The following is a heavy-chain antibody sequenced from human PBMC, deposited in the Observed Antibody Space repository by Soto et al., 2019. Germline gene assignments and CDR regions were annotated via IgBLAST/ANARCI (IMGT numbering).Heavy chain of an antibody. CDR2: INHSGST. J-gene: IGHJ5*02. V-gene: IGHV4-34*01. CDR3: ARALDVMAAAAMLNNWFDP. CDR1: GGSFSGYY. Sequence: SETLSLTCAVYGGSFSGYYWSWIRQPPGKGLEWIGEINHSGSTNYNPSLKSRVTISVDTSKNQFSLKLSSVTAADTAVYYCARALDVMAAAAMLNNWFDPWGQGTLVTVSS. D-gene: IGHD6-13*01.